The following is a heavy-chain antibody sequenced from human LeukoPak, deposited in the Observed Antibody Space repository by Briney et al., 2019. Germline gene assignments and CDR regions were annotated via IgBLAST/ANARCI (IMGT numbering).Heavy chain of an antibody. V-gene: IGHV3-48*03. D-gene: IGHD1-26*01. Sequence: PSGGSLRLSCAASGFTFSTYEMNWVRQAPGKGLEWVSYIGSSGSTVYYAVSVKGRFTISRDNAKNSLYLQMNSLRAEDMALYYCARKRENAFDIWGQGTMVTVSS. CDR1: GFTFSTYE. CDR2: IGSSGSTV. J-gene: IGHJ3*02. CDR3: ARKRENAFDI.